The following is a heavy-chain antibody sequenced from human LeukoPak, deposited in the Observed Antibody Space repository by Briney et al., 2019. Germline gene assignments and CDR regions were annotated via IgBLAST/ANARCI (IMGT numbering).Heavy chain of an antibody. J-gene: IGHJ3*01. V-gene: IGHV2-5*02. CDR2: NYWDDDN. CDR3: PHSQVFSYGSFHDAYHL. CDR1: GVSLTTSGVG. D-gene: IGHD5-18*01. Sequence: QTLTLTCSLSGVSLTTSGVGVGWVRQPPGKALEWLALNYWDDDNRYSPPLQSRLTSAKDPSKNHVVLTFPNIDSVDTATYYGPHSQVFSYGSFHDAYHLWGLGLLVPLPS.